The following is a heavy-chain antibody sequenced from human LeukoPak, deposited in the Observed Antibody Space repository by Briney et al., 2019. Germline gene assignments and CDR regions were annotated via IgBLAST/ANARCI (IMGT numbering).Heavy chain of an antibody. CDR3: AREQCSGSYYPVLAY. Sequence: PGGSLRLSCAASGFTFSSYGMHWVRQAPGKGLEWVAVIWYDGSNKYYADSVKGRFTISRDNSKNTLYLQMNSLRAEDTAVYYCAREQCSGSYYPVLAYWGQGTLVTVSS. CDR1: GFTFSSYG. D-gene: IGHD1-26*01. CDR2: IWYDGSNK. J-gene: IGHJ4*02. V-gene: IGHV3-33*01.